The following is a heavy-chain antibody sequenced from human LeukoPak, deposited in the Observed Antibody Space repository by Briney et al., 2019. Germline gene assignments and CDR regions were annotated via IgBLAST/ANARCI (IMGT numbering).Heavy chain of an antibody. J-gene: IGHJ5*02. CDR3: ARQPVGSRHWFNP. D-gene: IGHD6-13*01. V-gene: IGHV4-59*08. Sequence: SETLSLTCTVSGGSIRSYYWSWIRQPPGKGLEWIGHIYYSESHNYNPSLKSRLTISVDTSKNQFSLRLSSVTAADTAVYYCARQPVGSRHWFNPWGQGTLVTVSS. CDR2: IYYSESH. CDR1: GGSIRSYY.